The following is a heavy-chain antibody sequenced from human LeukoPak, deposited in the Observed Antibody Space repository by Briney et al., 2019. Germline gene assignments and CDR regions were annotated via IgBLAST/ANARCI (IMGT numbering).Heavy chain of an antibody. CDR3: ARDQYSSSEGNWFDP. CDR1: GFTFSSYS. J-gene: IGHJ5*02. V-gene: IGHV3-21*01. CDR2: ISSSSSYI. D-gene: IGHD6-13*01. Sequence: GGSLRLSCAASGFTFSSYSMNWVRQAPGKGLEWVSSISSSSSYIYYADSVKGRFTISRDNAKNSLYLQMNSLRAEDTAVYFCARDQYSSSEGNWFDPWGQGTLVTVSS.